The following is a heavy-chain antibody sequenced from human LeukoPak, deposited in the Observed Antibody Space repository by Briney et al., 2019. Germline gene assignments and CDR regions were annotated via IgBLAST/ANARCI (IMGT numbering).Heavy chain of an antibody. CDR1: GFTVSSNY. V-gene: IGHV3-53*01. J-gene: IGHJ4*02. Sequence: GGSLRLSCAASGFTVSSNYMSWVRQAPGKGLEWVSVIYSGGSTYYADSVKGRFTISGDNSKNTLYLQMNSLRAEDTAVYYCARLYSSGWSRVDYWGQGTLVTVSS. D-gene: IGHD6-19*01. CDR3: ARLYSSGWSRVDY. CDR2: IYSGGST.